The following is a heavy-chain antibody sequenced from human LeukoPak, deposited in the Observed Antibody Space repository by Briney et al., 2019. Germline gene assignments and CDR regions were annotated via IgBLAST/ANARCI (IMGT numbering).Heavy chain of an antibody. J-gene: IGHJ5*02. Sequence: ASVTVSFTASGYAFRTYDINWVRQAPGQGLGWMGWMDPNSGNGGSAQKFQGRVTMTRDTSRSTAYVELSSLTSEDTAVYYCARGLWGTQCRTSTCYTLDPWGQGTLVTVSA. CDR1: GYAFRTYD. D-gene: IGHD2-15*01. V-gene: IGHV1-8*02. CDR2: MDPNSGNG. CDR3: ARGLWGTQCRTSTCYTLDP.